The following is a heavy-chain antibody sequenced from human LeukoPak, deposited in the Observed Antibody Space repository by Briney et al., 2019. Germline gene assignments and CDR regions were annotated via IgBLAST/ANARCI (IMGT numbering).Heavy chain of an antibody. J-gene: IGHJ6*03. V-gene: IGHV1-18*04. Sequence: ASVKVSCKASGYTFTGYYMHWVRQAPGQGLEWMGWISAYNGNTNYAQKLQGRVTMTTDTSTSTAYMELRSLRSDDTAVYYCARDLADYYDSSGYFHYMDVWGKGTTVTVSS. CDR2: ISAYNGNT. CDR3: ARDLADYYDSSGYFHYMDV. CDR1: GYTFTGYY. D-gene: IGHD3-22*01.